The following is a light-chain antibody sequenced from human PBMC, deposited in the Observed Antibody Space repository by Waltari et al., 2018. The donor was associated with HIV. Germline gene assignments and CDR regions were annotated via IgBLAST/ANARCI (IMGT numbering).Light chain of an antibody. J-gene: IGLJ2*01. CDR1: SSDIGGYDY. CDR3: TSYTSTSTVAL. Sequence: QSALTQPASVSGSPGQSITISCTGTSSDIGGYDYVSWYQQYPGKAPKLMIYAVSNRPSGVSSRFSGSKSGNTASLTISGLQAEDEADYYCTSYTSTSTVALVGGGTKLTVL. CDR2: AVS. V-gene: IGLV2-14*03.